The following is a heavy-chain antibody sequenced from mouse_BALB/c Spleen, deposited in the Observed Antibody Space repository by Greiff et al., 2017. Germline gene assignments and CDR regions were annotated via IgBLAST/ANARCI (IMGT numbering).Heavy chain of an antibody. CDR3: ARRHYGSSFYAMDY. Sequence: QVQLQQSGPELVKPGASVKMSCKASGYTFTDYVISWVKQRTGQGLEWIGEIYPGSGSTYYNEKFKGKATLTADKSSNTAYMQLSSLTSEDSAVYFCARRHYGSSFYAMDYWGQGTSVTVSS. CDR2: IYPGSGST. CDR1: GYTFTDYV. D-gene: IGHD1-1*01. J-gene: IGHJ4*01. V-gene: IGHV1-81*01.